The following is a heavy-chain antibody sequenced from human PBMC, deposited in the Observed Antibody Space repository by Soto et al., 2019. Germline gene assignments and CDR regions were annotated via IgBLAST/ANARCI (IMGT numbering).Heavy chain of an antibody. D-gene: IGHD1-7*01. J-gene: IGHJ5*02. CDR3: ARAHPYPCNYLGRLVP. CDR2: IYYSGST. V-gene: IGHV4-59*01. Sequence: SETLSRTCTVSGGSISSYYWSWIRQPPGKGLEWIGYIYYSGSTNYNPSLKSRVTISVDTSKNQFSLKLSSVTAADTAVYYCARAHPYPCNYLGRLVPCRQGTRVTVSS. CDR1: GGSISSYY.